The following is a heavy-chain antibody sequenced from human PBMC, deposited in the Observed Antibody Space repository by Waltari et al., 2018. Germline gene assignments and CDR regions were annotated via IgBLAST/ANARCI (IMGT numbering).Heavy chain of an antibody. CDR1: GGTFSSYA. D-gene: IGHD2-15*01. V-gene: IGHV1-69*14. CDR3: ARDPNCSGGSCYSEGD. Sequence: QVQLVQSGAEVKKPGSSVKVSCKASGGTFSSYAISWVRRAPGQGLEWMGGIIPIFGTANYAQKFQGRVTITADKSTSTDYMELSSLRSEDTAVYYCARDPNCSGGSCYSEGDWGQGTLVTVSS. J-gene: IGHJ4*02. CDR2: IIPIFGTA.